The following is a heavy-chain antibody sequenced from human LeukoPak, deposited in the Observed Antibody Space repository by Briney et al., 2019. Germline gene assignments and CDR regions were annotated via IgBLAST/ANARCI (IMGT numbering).Heavy chain of an antibody. Sequence: SETLSLTCTVSGGSISSYYWSWIRQPAGKGLEWIGRIYTSGSTNYNPSLKSRVTMSVDTSKNQFSLKLSSVTAADTAVYYCAREPRTPQGVVVVPVQEESVGWFDPWGQGTLVTVSS. CDR2: IYTSGST. V-gene: IGHV4-4*07. D-gene: IGHD2-15*01. CDR3: AREPRTPQGVVVVPVQEESVGWFDP. J-gene: IGHJ5*02. CDR1: GGSISSYY.